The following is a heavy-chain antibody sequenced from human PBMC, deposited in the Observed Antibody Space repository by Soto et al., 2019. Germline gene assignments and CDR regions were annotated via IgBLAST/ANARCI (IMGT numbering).Heavy chain of an antibody. V-gene: IGHV3-23*01. D-gene: IGHD3-16*01. J-gene: IGHJ4*02. Sequence: EVELLESGGGLSPPGGSLRLSCAASGFIFRSTAMAWVRQAPGKGLEWVSHISGSGVSTYFSDSVKGRFTISRDNSNNTLYLQMNSLRAEDTAVYFCAAVIGSDYDYVWGSLTFDDWGQGTLVTVSS. CDR2: ISGSGVST. CDR3: AAVIGSDYDYVWGSLTFDD. CDR1: GFIFRSTA.